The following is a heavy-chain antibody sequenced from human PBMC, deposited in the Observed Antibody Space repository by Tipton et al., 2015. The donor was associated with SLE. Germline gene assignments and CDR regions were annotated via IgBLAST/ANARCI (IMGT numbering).Heavy chain of an antibody. CDR2: IYPGDSDT. CDR3: ARQTGSSPPFFHY. D-gene: IGHD6-6*01. V-gene: IGHV5-51*01. Sequence: SLRLSCAASGFAFSSYWIGWVRQMPGKGLEWMGIIYPGDSDTRYSPSFQGQVTISADKPISTAYLQWSSLKASDTAMYYCARQTGSSPPFFHYWGQGPLVPVSS. J-gene: IGHJ4*02. CDR1: GFAFSSYW.